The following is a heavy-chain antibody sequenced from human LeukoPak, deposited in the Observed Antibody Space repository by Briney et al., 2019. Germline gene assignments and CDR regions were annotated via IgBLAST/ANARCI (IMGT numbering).Heavy chain of an antibody. Sequence: ASVKVSCKASGYTFTSYDINWVRQATGQGLEWMGWMNPNSGNTGYAQKFQGRVTMTRNTSISTAYMELSSLRSEDTAVYYCARDIIVDIVATIMYVDSWGQGTMVTVSS. J-gene: IGHJ4*02. CDR2: MNPNSGNT. CDR3: ARDIIVDIVATIMYVDS. D-gene: IGHD5-12*01. CDR1: GYTFTSYD. V-gene: IGHV1-8*01.